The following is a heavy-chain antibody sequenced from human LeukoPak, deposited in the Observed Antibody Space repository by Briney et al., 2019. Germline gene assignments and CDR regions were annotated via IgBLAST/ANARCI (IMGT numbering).Heavy chain of an antibody. D-gene: IGHD2-2*02. CDR3: ASRYFCSSTSCYTFDY. J-gene: IGHJ4*02. CDR2: IYHSGST. Sequence: SETLSLTCTVSGGSISSGGYYWSWIRQPPGKGLEWIGYIYHSGSTYYNPSLKSRVTISVDRSKNQFSLKLNSVTAADTAVYYCASRYFCSSTSCYTFDYWGQGTLVTVSS. V-gene: IGHV4-30-2*01. CDR1: GGSISSGGYY.